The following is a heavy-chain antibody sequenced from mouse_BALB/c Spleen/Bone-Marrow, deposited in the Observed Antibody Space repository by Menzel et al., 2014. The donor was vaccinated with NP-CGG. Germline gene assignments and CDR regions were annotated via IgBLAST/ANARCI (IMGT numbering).Heavy chain of an antibody. D-gene: IGHD4-1*01. J-gene: IGHJ2*01. Sequence: EVMLVESGGGLVEPGGSLKLSCAASGFTFSSYAMSWVRQSPEKRLEWVAEISSGGTYTYYPDTVTGRFTISRDNAKNTLYLEMSSLRSEDTAMYYCARVIGTRAFDSWGQGTTLTVSS. CDR2: ISSGGTYT. V-gene: IGHV5-9-4*01. CDR3: ARVIGTRAFDS. CDR1: GFTFSSYA.